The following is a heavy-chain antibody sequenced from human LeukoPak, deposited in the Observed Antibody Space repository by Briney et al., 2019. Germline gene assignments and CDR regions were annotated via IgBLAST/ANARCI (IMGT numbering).Heavy chain of an antibody. CDR2: IYHSGST. CDR1: GYSISSGYY. D-gene: IGHD6-13*01. V-gene: IGHV4-38-2*02. Sequence: SETLSLTCTVSGYSISSGYYWGWIRQPPGKGLEWIGSIYHSGSTYYNPSLKSRVNISVDTSKNQFSLKLSSVTAADTAVYYCARDQDSSSWYYFPPPNWFDPWGQGTLVTVYS. J-gene: IGHJ5*02. CDR3: ARDQDSSSWYYFPPPNWFDP.